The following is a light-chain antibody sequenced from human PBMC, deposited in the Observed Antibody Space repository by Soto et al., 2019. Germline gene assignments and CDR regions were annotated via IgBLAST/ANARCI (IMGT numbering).Light chain of an antibody. CDR3: QQSYRTTGT. CDR1: QSIISY. V-gene: IGKV1-39*01. CDR2: AAS. J-gene: IGKJ3*01. Sequence: DIQMTQSPSSVSASVGDRVTITCRASQSIISYLNWYRQKPGKAPKLLIYAASSLQSGVPSRFSGSGSGTDFTLTITSLQPEDFATYYCQQSYRTTGTFGPGTKVDIK.